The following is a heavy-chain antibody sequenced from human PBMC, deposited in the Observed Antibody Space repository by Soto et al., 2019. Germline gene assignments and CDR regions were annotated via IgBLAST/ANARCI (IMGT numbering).Heavy chain of an antibody. V-gene: IGHV1-46*01. Sequence: QVQLVQSGAEVKKPGASVRVSCKASGYSFTTYYMHWVRQIPGQGLEWMGKINPSGDFTTYAQRFQGRVNMTRDTSTTTVYMEVNGLTSEDTAIYYCARETSGGPFKWFDPWGQGTLVTVSS. CDR2: INPSGDFT. CDR1: GYSFTTYY. CDR3: ARETSGGPFKWFDP. J-gene: IGHJ5*02. D-gene: IGHD2-15*01.